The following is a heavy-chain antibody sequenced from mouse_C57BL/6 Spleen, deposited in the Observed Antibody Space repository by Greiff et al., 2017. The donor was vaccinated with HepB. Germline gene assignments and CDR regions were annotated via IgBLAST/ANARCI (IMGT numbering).Heavy chain of an antibody. CDR2: IDPSDSYT. D-gene: IGHD2-2*01. CDR1: GYTFTSYW. CDR3: AREGYGYDGPHFDY. V-gene: IGHV1-69*01. J-gene: IGHJ2*01. Sequence: QVQLQQPGAELVMPGASVKLSCKASGYTFTSYWMHWVKQRPGQGLEWIGEIDPSDSYTNYNQKFKGKSTLTVDKSSSTAYMQLSSLTSEDSAVYYCAREGYGYDGPHFDYWGQGTTLTVSS.